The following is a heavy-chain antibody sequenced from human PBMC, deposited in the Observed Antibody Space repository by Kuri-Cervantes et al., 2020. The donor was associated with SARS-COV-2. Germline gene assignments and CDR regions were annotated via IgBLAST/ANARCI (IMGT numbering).Heavy chain of an antibody. D-gene: IGHD3-3*01. Sequence: GSLRLSCTVSGGSISSSSYYWGWIRQPPGKGLEWIGSIYYSGSTYYNPSHKSRGTISVDTSKNQFSLKLSSVTAADTAVYYCARQMMSSITIFGVVITRNWFDHWGQGTLVTVSS. J-gene: IGHJ5*02. V-gene: IGHV4-39*01. CDR2: IYYSGST. CDR1: GGSISSSSYY. CDR3: ARQMMSSITIFGVVITRNWFDH.